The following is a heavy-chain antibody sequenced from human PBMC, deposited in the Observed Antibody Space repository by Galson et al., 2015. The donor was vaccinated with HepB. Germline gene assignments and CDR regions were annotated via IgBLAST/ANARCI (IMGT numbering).Heavy chain of an antibody. V-gene: IGHV1-69-2*01. J-gene: IGHJ6*02. CDR2: VDPEDGET. D-gene: IGHD2-2*01. CDR3: ALCSSTSFYGMDV. CDR1: GYTFTDYY. Sequence: VKVSCKVSGYTFTDYYMHWVQQAPGKGLEWMGLVDPEDGETIYAEKFQGRVTITADTSTDTAYMELSSLRSEDTAVYYCALCSSTSFYGMDVWGQGTTVTVSS.